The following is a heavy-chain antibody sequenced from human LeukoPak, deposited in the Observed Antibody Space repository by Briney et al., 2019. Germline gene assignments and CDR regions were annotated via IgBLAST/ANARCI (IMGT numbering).Heavy chain of an antibody. CDR2: IWYDGSNK. CDR1: GFTFSSDG. CDR3: ARDGRRVAAAGTWFDP. Sequence: GGSLRLSCAASGFTFSSDGIHWVRQAPGKGLEWVAVIWYDGSNKYYADSVKGRFTISRDNSKNTLYLQMNSLRAEDTAVYYCARDGRRVAAAGTWFDPWGQGTLVTVSS. D-gene: IGHD6-13*01. J-gene: IGHJ5*02. V-gene: IGHV3-33*01.